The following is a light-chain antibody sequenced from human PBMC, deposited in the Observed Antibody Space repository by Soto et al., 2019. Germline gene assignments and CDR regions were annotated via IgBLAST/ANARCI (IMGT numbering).Light chain of an antibody. CDR3: QQYGSSPWT. J-gene: IGKJ1*01. CDR1: QSVSSSF. CDR2: GAS. V-gene: IGKV3-20*01. Sequence: EIVLTQSPGTLSLSPGERATLSCRASQSVSSSFLAWYQQKPGQAPRLLIYGASSRATGIPDRCSGSGSGTDFTLNISRLEPEDFAVYYCQQYGSSPWTFGQGTKVDIK.